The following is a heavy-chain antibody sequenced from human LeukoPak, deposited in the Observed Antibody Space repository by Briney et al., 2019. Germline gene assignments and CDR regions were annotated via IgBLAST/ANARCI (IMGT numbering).Heavy chain of an antibody. CDR3: AKDIQLST. D-gene: IGHD5-24*01. CDR2: ISSSGNNA. CDR1: GFTFRGAA. J-gene: IGHJ3*01. V-gene: IGHV3-23*01. Sequence: GGSLRLVCAVSGFTFRGAAMTCVRQAAGKGLEWVSLISSSGNNAYYADSVKGRFTISRDNSKNTLSLQMNSLRVEDTAIYYCAKDIQLSTWGLGTRVTVCS.